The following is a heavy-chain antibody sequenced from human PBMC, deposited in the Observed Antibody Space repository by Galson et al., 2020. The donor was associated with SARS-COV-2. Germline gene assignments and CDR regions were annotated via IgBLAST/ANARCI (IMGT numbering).Heavy chain of an antibody. CDR3: ARDYCSTTGCLAY. CDR2: IWYDGSKK. V-gene: IGHV3-33*01. CDR1: GFTFSNYG. D-gene: IGHD2-2*01. Sequence: GGSLRLSCAASGFTFSNYGMLWVRQAPGKGLEWVAVIWYDGSKKYYTNSVKGRFTISRDDSKNTLYLQMKSLRAEDTAIYYCARDYCSTTGCLAYWGQGTMVTVSS. J-gene: IGHJ4*02.